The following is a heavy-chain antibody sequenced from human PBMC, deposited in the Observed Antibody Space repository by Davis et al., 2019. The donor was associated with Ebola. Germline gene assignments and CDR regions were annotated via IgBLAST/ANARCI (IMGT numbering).Heavy chain of an antibody. CDR1: GFTFSSYS. CDR2: ISSSSSTI. V-gene: IGHV3-48*02. CDR3: ARELVGATTTGFDY. J-gene: IGHJ4*02. D-gene: IGHD1-26*01. Sequence: GESLKIPCAASGFTFSSYSMNWVRQAPGKGLEWVSYISSSSSTIYYADSVKGRFTISRDNAKNSLYLQMNSLRDEDTAVYYCARELVGATTTGFDYWGQGTLVTVSS.